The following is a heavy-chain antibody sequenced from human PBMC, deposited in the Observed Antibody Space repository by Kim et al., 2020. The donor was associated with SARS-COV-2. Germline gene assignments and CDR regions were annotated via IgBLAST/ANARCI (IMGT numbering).Heavy chain of an antibody. J-gene: IGHJ5*02. CDR1: GGSISSGGYY. Sequence: SETLSLTCTVSGGSISSGGYYWSWIRQHPGKGLEWIGYIYYSGSTYYNPSLKSRVTISVDTSKNQFSLKLSSVTAADTAVYYCARESVVAAENWFDPWGQGTLVTVSS. CDR3: ARESVVAAENWFDP. CDR2: IYYSGST. V-gene: IGHV4-31*03. D-gene: IGHD2-15*01.